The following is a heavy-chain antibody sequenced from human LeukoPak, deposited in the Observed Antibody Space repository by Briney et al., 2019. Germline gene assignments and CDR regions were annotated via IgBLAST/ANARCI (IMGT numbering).Heavy chain of an antibody. CDR1: GDTLTEFS. CDR3: ATGGYCSGGSCRPLQH. D-gene: IGHD2-15*01. CDR2: FDPEDGET. Sequence: GASVKVSCKVSGDTLTEFSMRWGRQDPGNGLYWMSGFDPEDGETIYAQKFQGRVTMTEDTSTDTAYMELSSLRSEDTAVYYCATGGYCSGGSCRPLQHWGQGTLVTVSS. J-gene: IGHJ1*01. V-gene: IGHV1-24*01.